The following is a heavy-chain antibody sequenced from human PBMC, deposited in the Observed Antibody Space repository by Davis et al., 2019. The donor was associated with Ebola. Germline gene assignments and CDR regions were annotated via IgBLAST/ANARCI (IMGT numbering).Heavy chain of an antibody. V-gene: IGHV1-69*04. CDR1: GGTFSSYA. D-gene: IGHD2-2*01. J-gene: IGHJ6*02. Sequence: SVKVSCKASGGTFSSYAISWVRQAPGQGLEWMGRIIPILGIANYAQKFQGRVTITADKSTSTAYMELSSLRSEDTAIYYCARDVVVPAAMHGYYYYYGMDVWGQGTTVTVSS. CDR2: IIPILGIA. CDR3: ARDVVVPAAMHGYYYYYGMDV.